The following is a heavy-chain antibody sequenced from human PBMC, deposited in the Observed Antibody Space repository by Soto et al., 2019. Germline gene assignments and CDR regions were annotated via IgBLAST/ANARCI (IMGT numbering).Heavy chain of an antibody. CDR1: GYTFTSYG. J-gene: IGHJ4*02. V-gene: IGHV1-18*01. CDR3: AKTFGYSYAIDY. D-gene: IGHD5-18*01. Sequence: QVQLVQSGAEVKKPGASVKVSCKASGYTFTSYGISWVRQAPGQGLEWMAWISAYNGNTNYAQKPQGRVTMTTDTATSIAYMELRSLTSDDTAVYFCAKTFGYSYAIDYWGQGTLVTVSS. CDR2: ISAYNGNT.